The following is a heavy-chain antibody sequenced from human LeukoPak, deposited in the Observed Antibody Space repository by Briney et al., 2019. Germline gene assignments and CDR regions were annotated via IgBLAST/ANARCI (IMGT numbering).Heavy chain of an antibody. D-gene: IGHD3-10*01. CDR2: ISTSGGST. J-gene: IGHJ5*02. Sequence: PGGSLRLSCAASGFTFSSYGMSWVRQAPGKGLEWVSGISTSGGSTYYADSVKGRFTISRDNSKKTLYLQMNSLRVEDTAVYYCGKLGKQGLVRGDRILSFDPWGQGTLVTVSS. V-gene: IGHV3-23*01. CDR1: GFTFSSYG. CDR3: GKLGKQGLVRGDRILSFDP.